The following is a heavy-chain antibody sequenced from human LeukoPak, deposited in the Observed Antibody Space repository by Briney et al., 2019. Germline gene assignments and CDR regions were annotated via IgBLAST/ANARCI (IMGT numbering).Heavy chain of an antibody. D-gene: IGHD3-3*01. CDR2: INPSSGST. CDR3: ARGPGEGTRSSYDFWSGYSTSDY. Sequence: ASVKVSCKALGYSFTSHYMHWVRQVPGQGPEWMGIINPSSGSTNYAQKFQGRITMTSDTSTNTVYMEVSSLRSDDTAMYYCARGPGEGTRSSYDFWSGYSTSDYWGQGTLVTVSS. J-gene: IGHJ4*02. V-gene: IGHV1-46*01. CDR1: GYSFTSHY.